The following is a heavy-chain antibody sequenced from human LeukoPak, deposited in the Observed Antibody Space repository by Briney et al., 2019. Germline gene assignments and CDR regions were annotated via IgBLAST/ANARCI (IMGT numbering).Heavy chain of an antibody. CDR1: GFTVSSNY. V-gene: IGHV3-66*02. D-gene: IGHD3-22*01. CDR3: ARDTYYYDSSGPRGH. CDR2: IYSGGST. J-gene: IGHJ4*02. Sequence: GGSLRLSCAASGFTVSSNYMSWVRQAPGKGLEWGSVIYSGGSTYYADSVKGRFTISRDKSKNTLYLQMNSLRAEDTAVYYCARDTYYYDSSGPRGHWGQGTLVTVSS.